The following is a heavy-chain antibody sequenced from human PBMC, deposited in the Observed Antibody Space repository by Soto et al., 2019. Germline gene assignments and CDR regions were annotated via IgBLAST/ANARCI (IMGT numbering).Heavy chain of an antibody. Sequence: QITLKESGPTLVKPTQTLTLTCTFAGFSLSTSEVGVGWIRQPPGRALEWLALVYWDDDKRYRPSLRGRVTITKDTAKNQVVLTVTNMDPADTGTYDCAESLRERLIRLRVYFNSWGQGTLVTVSS. CDR3: AESLRERLIRLRVYFNS. D-gene: IGHD4-17*01. CDR2: VYWDDDK. J-gene: IGHJ4*02. CDR1: GFSLSTSEVG. V-gene: IGHV2-5*02.